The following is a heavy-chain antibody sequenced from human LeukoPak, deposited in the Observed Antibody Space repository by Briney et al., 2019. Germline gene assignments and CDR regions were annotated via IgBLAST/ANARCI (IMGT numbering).Heavy chain of an antibody. Sequence: PSQTLSLTCTVSGGSISSGSYYWSWLRQPAGKGLEWIGRIYTRGSTNYNPSLKSRVTISVDTSKNQFSLKLSSVTAADTAVYYCASNSDWRFEFWGQGTLVTVSS. D-gene: IGHD6-19*01. CDR1: GGSISSGSYY. V-gene: IGHV4-61*02. J-gene: IGHJ4*02. CDR2: IYTRGST. CDR3: ASNSDWRFEF.